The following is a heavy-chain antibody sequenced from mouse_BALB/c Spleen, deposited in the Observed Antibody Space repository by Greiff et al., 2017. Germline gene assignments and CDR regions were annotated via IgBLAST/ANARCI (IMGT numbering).Heavy chain of an antibody. J-gene: IGHJ4*01. V-gene: IGHV14-1*02. CDR1: GFNIKDYY. Sequence: EVKLMESGAELVRPGALVKLSCKASGFNIKDYYMHWVKQRPEQGLEWIGWIDPENGNTIYDPKFQGKASITADTSSNTAYLQLSSLTSEDTAVYYCARSGYYGSSLYAMDYWGQGTSVTVSS. CDR3: ARSGYYGSSLYAMDY. D-gene: IGHD1-1*01. CDR2: IDPENGNT.